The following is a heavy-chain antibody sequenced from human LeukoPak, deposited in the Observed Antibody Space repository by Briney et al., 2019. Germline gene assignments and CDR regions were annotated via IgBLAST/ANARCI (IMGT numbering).Heavy chain of an antibody. D-gene: IGHD3-22*01. CDR3: ARGRRIYYYDSSGYYGY. J-gene: IGHJ4*02. CDR1: GGSFSGYY. CDR2: INHSGGT. Sequence: SETLSLTCAVYGGSFSGYYWSWIRQPPGKGLEWIGEINHSGGTNYNPSLKSRVTISVDTSKNQFSLKLSSVTAADTAVYYCARGRRIYYYDSSGYYGYWGQGTLVTVSS. V-gene: IGHV4-34*01.